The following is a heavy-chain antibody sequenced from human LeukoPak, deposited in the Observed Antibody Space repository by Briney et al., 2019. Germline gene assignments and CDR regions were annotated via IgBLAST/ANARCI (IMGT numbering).Heavy chain of an antibody. Sequence: GGSLRLSCAASGFSFSSYAMVWVRQAPGKGLEWVSSISDSGSATYYADFVRGRFTISRDNSKNTLSPQLNSLRAEDTAVYYCAKESRYYPWGQGTLVTVSS. CDR3: AKESRYYP. CDR2: ISDSGSAT. V-gene: IGHV3-23*01. J-gene: IGHJ5*02. CDR1: GFSFSSYA. D-gene: IGHD1-14*01.